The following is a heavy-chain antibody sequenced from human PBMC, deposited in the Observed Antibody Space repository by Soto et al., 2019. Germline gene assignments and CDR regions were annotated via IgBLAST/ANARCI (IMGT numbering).Heavy chain of an antibody. CDR1: GGSISSYY. D-gene: IGHD3-16*01. CDR3: ASYRGGKQAFDI. Sequence: SETLSLTCTVSGGSISSYYWSWIRQPPGKGLEWIGYIYYSGSTNYNPSLKSRVTISVDTSKNQFSLKLSSVTAADTAVYYCASYRGGKQAFDIWGQGTMVTVSS. J-gene: IGHJ3*02. V-gene: IGHV4-59*01. CDR2: IYYSGST.